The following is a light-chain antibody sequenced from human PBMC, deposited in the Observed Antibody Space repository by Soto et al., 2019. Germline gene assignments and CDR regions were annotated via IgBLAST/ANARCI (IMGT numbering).Light chain of an antibody. Sequence: EIVMTQSPATLSVSPVEGATLSCRSSQSLSSNLAWYQQKPGQAPRLLIYGASTRATGIPARFSGSGPGTEFTLTISSLQSEDFAVYYCQQYNNWPRTFGQGTKVDIK. CDR2: GAS. V-gene: IGKV3-15*01. J-gene: IGKJ1*01. CDR1: QSLSSN. CDR3: QQYNNWPRT.